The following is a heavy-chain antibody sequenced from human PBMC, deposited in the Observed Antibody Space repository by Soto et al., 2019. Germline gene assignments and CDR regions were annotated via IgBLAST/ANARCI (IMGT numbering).Heavy chain of an antibody. D-gene: IGHD2-15*01. V-gene: IGHV1-69*02. Sequence: SVKVSCKASGGTFSSYTNSWVRQAPGQGLEWMGRIIPILGIANYAQKFQGRVTITADKSTSTAYMELSSLRSEDTAVYYCARGRCSGGSCYSESDYYYYMDVWGKGTTVTVS. J-gene: IGHJ6*03. CDR2: IIPILGIA. CDR1: GGTFSSYT. CDR3: ARGRCSGGSCYSESDYYYYMDV.